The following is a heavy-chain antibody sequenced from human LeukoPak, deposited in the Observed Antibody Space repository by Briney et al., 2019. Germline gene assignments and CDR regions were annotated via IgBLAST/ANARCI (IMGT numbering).Heavy chain of an antibody. CDR1: GYTFTGYY. D-gene: IGHD1-1*01. V-gene: IGHV1-2*02. Sequence: ASVKVSCKASGYTFTGYYMHWVRQAPGQGLEWMGWINPNSGGTNYAQKFQGRVTMTRDTSISTAYMELSSLRSEDTAVYYCARGRTTAAGYYYYMDVWGKGTTVTVSS. CDR3: ARGRTTAAGYYYYMDV. CDR2: INPNSGGT. J-gene: IGHJ6*03.